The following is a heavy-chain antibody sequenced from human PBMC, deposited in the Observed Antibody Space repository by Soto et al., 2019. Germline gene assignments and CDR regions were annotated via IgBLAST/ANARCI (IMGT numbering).Heavy chain of an antibody. D-gene: IGHD6-6*01. Sequence: QVQLVQSGAEVTKPGSSVKVSCKASGGTFSSYAISWVRQAPGQGLEWMGGIIPIFGTANCAQKFQGRFTIPADESTSTAYMELSSLRSEDTAVYYCARVGSWRQLDRFDYWGQGTLVTVSS. J-gene: IGHJ4*02. CDR1: GGTFSSYA. CDR2: IIPIFGTA. CDR3: ARVGSWRQLDRFDY. V-gene: IGHV1-69*12.